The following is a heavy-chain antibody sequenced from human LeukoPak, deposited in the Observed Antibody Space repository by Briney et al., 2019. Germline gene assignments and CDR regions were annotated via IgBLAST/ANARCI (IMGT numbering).Heavy chain of an antibody. D-gene: IGHD5-18*01. Sequence: SVKVSCKASGGTFSSYAFSWVRQAPGQGLEWMGRIIPIFGTANYAQKFQGRVTITTDESTSTAYMELSSLRSEDTAVYYCARDGAAMSSDYWGQGTLVTVSS. CDR1: GGTFSSYA. CDR3: ARDGAAMSSDY. CDR2: IIPIFGTA. J-gene: IGHJ4*02. V-gene: IGHV1-69*05.